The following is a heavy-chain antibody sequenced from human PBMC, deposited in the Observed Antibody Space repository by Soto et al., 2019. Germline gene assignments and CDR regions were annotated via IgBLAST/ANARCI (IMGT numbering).Heavy chain of an antibody. CDR1: GFTFNNYA. V-gene: IGHV3-23*01. CDR3: ARLRGYCSSTSCSYYYYMDV. CDR2: ISASGGSI. Sequence: EVQLLESGGGLVQPGGSLRLSCAASGFTFNNYAMSWVRQAPGKGLEWVSTISASGGSIYYADSVKGRFTISRDNSKSTLYLQMNSLRADDTAVYYCARLRGYCSSTSCSYYYYMDVWGKGTTVTVSS. J-gene: IGHJ6*03. D-gene: IGHD2-2*01.